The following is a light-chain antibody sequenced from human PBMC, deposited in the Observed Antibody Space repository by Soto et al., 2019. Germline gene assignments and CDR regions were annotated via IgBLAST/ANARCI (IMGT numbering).Light chain of an antibody. CDR3: QQYNNWPWT. Sequence: DIQMTQSPSTLSASVGYIVTITFRASQSISSWLAWYQQKPGKAPKLLIYDASNLERGVPSRFSGSGSGTDFTFTISSLQPEDFAFYYCQQYNNWPWTFGQGTKVDIK. CDR1: QSISSW. CDR2: DAS. J-gene: IGKJ1*01. V-gene: IGKV1-5*01.